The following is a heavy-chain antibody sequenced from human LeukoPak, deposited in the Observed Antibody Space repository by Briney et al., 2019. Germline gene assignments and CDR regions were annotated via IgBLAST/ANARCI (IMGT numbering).Heavy chain of an antibody. CDR3: AKGAYSSSFDNWFDP. V-gene: IGHV3-30*02. CDR2: IRYDGSNK. Sequence: QTGGSLRLSCAASGFTFSSYGMHWVRQDPGKGLEWVAFIRYDGSNKYYADSVKGRFTISRDNSKNTLYLQMNSLRAEDTAVYYCAKGAYSSSFDNWFDPWGQGTLVTVSS. CDR1: GFTFSSYG. D-gene: IGHD6-13*01. J-gene: IGHJ5*02.